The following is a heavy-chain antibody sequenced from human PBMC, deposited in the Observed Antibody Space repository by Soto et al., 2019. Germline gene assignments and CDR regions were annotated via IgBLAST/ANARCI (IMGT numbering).Heavy chain of an antibody. J-gene: IGHJ5*02. CDR2: ISGSGVTT. D-gene: IGHD3-16*01. CDR1: GFTFSSYA. Sequence: GGSLRLSCAASGFTFSSYAMSWVRQAPGKGLGWVSAISGSGVTTYYADSVKGRFTISRDNSKNTLYLQMNSLRAEDTAVHYCAKFGDYNWFDPWGQGTLVTVSS. V-gene: IGHV3-23*01. CDR3: AKFGDYNWFDP.